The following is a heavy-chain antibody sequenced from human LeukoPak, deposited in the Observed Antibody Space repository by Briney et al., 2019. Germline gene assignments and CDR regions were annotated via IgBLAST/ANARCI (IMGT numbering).Heavy chain of an antibody. CDR3: ARVYSSGFLLYY. CDR2: INPKSGGT. Sequence: ASVKVSCKSSGYTFTDYYVHWVRQAPGQGLEWMGWINPKSGGTSSAQKFQGRVTMTRDTSISTAYMELSRLRSDDTAVYYCARVYSSGFLLYYWGQGTLVTVSS. CDR1: GYTFTDYY. J-gene: IGHJ4*02. D-gene: IGHD6-19*01. V-gene: IGHV1-2*02.